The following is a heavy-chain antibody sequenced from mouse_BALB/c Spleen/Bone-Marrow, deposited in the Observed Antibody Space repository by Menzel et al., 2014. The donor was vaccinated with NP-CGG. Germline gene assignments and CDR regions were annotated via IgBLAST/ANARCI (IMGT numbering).Heavy chain of an antibody. CDR3: ARYDGYFDY. Sequence: QVQLQQPGAELVRPGTSVKVSCKASGYAFTDYLMEWLKQRPGQGLEWIAVINPGSGSTNYNEKFKDKATLTADKSSSTAYMQLSSLTSDNSAVYFCARYDGYFDYWGQGTILTVSS. CDR2: INPGSGST. D-gene: IGHD2-3*01. CDR1: GYAFTDYL. J-gene: IGHJ2*01. V-gene: IGHV1-54*01.